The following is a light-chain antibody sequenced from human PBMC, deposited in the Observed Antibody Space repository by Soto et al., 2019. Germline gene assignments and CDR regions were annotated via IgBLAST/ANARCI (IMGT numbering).Light chain of an antibody. CDR2: DAS. CDR1: QSVSSY. CDR3: QQSES. J-gene: IGKJ3*01. V-gene: IGKV3-11*01. Sequence: EIVLTQSPATLSLSPGEIATLSCRASQSVSSYLAWYQQKPGQAPRLLIYDASNRATGIPARFSGSGSGTVFTLTISRLVPEDFAVYYCQQSESFGAGNKVDIK.